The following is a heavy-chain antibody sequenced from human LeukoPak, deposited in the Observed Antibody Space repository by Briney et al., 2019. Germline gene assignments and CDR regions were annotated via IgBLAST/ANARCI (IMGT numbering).Heavy chain of an antibody. D-gene: IGHD3-3*01. CDR2: ISYDGSNQ. CDR1: GFSFSSYA. CDR3: ARVEEWFVDHYYYGMDV. V-gene: IGHV3-30-3*01. Sequence: GGSLRLSCAASGFSFSSYAMHWVRQAPGKGLEWVAVISYDGSNQYYADSVKGRFTISRDNSKNTLCLQMNSLRAEDTAVYYCARVEEWFVDHYYYGMDVWGQGTTVTVSS. J-gene: IGHJ6*02.